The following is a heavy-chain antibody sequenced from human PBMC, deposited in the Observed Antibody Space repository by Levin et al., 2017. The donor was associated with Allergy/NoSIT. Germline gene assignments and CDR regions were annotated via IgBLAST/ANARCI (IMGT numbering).Heavy chain of an antibody. CDR3: ASRGDMDA. Sequence: GESLKISCEASGLSFSSFGMHWVRQAPGKGLEWVALITSDGNNKYLADSVKGRFSISRANSKNTLYLQMNSLRAEDMAVYYCASRGDMDAWGQGTTVTVSS. CDR1: GLSFSSFG. V-gene: IGHV3-30*03. CDR2: ITSDGNNK. J-gene: IGHJ6*02.